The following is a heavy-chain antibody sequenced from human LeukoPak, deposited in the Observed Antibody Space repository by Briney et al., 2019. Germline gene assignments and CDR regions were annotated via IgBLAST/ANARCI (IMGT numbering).Heavy chain of an antibody. CDR1: RFSFSTFA. Sequence: GGSLRLSCEASRFSFSTFAMNWVRQAPGKGLEWVSSISSSSSYIYYADSVKGRFTISRDNAKNSLYLQMNSLRAEDTAVYYCARVRHFDYWGQGTLVTVSS. CDR2: ISSSSSYI. J-gene: IGHJ4*02. V-gene: IGHV3-21*01. CDR3: ARVRHFDY.